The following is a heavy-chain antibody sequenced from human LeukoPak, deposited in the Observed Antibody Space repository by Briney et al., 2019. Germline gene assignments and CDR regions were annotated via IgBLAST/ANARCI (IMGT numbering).Heavy chain of an antibody. CDR3: VKEKGAVVTATSYFDY. Sequence: PGGSLRLSCAASGFTFDDYAMHWVRQAPGKGLEWVSGISWNNNSRDYADSVKGRFTISRDNAKRSLYLQMNSLRAEDTALYYCVKEKGAVVTATSYFDYWGQGTLVTVSS. D-gene: IGHD2-21*02. V-gene: IGHV3-9*01. CDR2: ISWNNNSR. CDR1: GFTFDDYA. J-gene: IGHJ4*02.